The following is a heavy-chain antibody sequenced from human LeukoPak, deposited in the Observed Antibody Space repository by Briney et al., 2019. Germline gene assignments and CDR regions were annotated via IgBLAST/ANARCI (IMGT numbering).Heavy chain of an antibody. V-gene: IGHV3-74*01. J-gene: IGHJ6*02. Sequence: PGGSLRLSCAASGFTFTTYWMHWVRQAPGKGLVLVSHINSDGSITSYADSVKGRFTISRDNAKNTLYLQMNSLRAEDTAVYYCARDAVDTANAVWGQGTTVTVSS. CDR2: INSDGSIT. CDR3: ARDAVDTANAV. D-gene: IGHD5-18*01. CDR1: GFTFTTYW.